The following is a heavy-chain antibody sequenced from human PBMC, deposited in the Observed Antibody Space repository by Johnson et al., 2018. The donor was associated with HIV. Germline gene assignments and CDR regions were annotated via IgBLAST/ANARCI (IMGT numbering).Heavy chain of an antibody. Sequence: QVQLLESGGGVVQPGRSLRLSCAASGFTFSSYGMHWVRQAPGKGLEWVAVISYDGSNKYYADSVKGRFTISRDNSKNTVYLLMNSLRGEATAVYYCARILLGYCRAWGQGTMVTVSS. CDR1: GFTFSSYG. D-gene: IGHD2-15*01. CDR3: ARILLGYCRA. V-gene: IGHV3-30*03. J-gene: IGHJ3*01. CDR2: ISYDGSNK.